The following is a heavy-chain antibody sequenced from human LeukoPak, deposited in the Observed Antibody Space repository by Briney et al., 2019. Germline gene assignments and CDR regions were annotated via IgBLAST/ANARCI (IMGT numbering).Heavy chain of an antibody. CDR1: GGSISSYY. CDR3: ARHHSRPGAFFDY. J-gene: IGHJ4*02. D-gene: IGHD1-26*01. CDR2: IYYSGST. Sequence: PSETLSLTCTVSGGSISSYYWSWIRQPPGKGLEWIGYIYYSGSTNYNPSLKSRVTISVDTSKNQFSLKLSSVTAADTAVYYCARHHSRPGAFFDYWGQGTLVTVSS. V-gene: IGHV4-59*08.